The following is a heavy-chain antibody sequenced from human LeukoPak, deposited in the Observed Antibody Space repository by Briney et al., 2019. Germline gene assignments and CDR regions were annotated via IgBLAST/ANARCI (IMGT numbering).Heavy chain of an antibody. J-gene: IGHJ4*02. D-gene: IGHD2-15*01. CDR2: IYHSGST. CDR3: VDSGGYCSGGSCYGPYYFDY. Sequence: ASETLSLSCTVSGYSISSGYYWGWIRQPPGKGLEWIGSIYHSGSTYYNPSLKSRVTISVDTSKNQFSLKLSSVTAADTAVYYCVDSGGYCSGGSCYGPYYFDYWGQGTLVTVSS. CDR1: GYSISSGYY. V-gene: IGHV4-38-2*02.